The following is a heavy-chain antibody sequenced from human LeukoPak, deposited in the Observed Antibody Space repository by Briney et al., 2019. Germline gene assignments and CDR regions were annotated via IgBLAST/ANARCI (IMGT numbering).Heavy chain of an antibody. CDR2: ISAYNGNT. J-gene: IGHJ6*02. D-gene: IGHD3-22*01. Sequence: GSSVKVSCKASGYTFTSYGISWVRQAPGQGLEWIGWISAYNGNTNYAQKLQGRVTMTTDTSTSTAYMELRSLRSDDTAVYYCARDFRWWLLTYYYYGMDVWGQGTTVTVSS. CDR1: GYTFTSYG. V-gene: IGHV1-18*01. CDR3: ARDFRWWLLTYYYYGMDV.